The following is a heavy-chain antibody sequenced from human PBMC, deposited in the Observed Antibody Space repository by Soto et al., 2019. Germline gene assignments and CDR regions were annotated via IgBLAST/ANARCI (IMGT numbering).Heavy chain of an antibody. J-gene: IGHJ4*02. Sequence: GESLKISCKGSGYAFINFWIGWVHQMPGKGLEWMGIIYPTNSETRYSPSFQGQVAMSVDKSTATAYLQWSSLKASDTAIYYCARPGGSGTYYKFEYWGQGTPVTVSS. V-gene: IGHV5-51*07. D-gene: IGHD3-10*01. CDR2: IYPTNSET. CDR3: ARPGGSGTYYKFEY. CDR1: GYAFINFW.